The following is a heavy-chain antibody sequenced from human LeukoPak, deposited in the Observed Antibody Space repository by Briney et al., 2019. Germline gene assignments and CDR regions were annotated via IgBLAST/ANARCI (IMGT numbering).Heavy chain of an antibody. CDR1: GFTFSSYS. CDR2: ISSSSSYI. D-gene: IGHD6-13*01. Sequence: GGSLRLSCAASGFTFSSYSMNWVRQAPGKGLEWVSSISSSSSYIYYADSVKGRFTISRDNAKNSLYLQMNSLRAEDTAVYYCATGNGAAAGHNWFDPWGQGTLVTVSS. CDR3: ATGNGAAAGHNWFDP. V-gene: IGHV3-21*01. J-gene: IGHJ5*02.